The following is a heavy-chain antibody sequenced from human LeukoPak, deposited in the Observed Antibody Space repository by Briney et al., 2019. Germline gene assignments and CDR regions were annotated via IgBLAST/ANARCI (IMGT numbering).Heavy chain of an antibody. CDR3: TRTFGYYYFYMDV. CDR1: GFTFGDYA. J-gene: IGHJ6*03. V-gene: IGHV3-49*04. D-gene: IGHD3-16*01. Sequence: GGSLRLSCAASGFTFGDYAMSWVRQAPGKGLEWVGFIRTEAYDGATDYGASAKGRFTISRDDSKNIAYLQMNSLNTEDTAVYYCTRTFGYYYFYMDVWGKGTTVIVSS. CDR2: IRTEAYDGAT.